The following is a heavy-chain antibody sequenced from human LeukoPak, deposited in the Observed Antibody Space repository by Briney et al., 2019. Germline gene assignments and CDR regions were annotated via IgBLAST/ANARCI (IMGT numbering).Heavy chain of an antibody. CDR3: ARVVLLWFGDASWFDL. J-gene: IGHJ5*02. CDR2: IYYSGST. CDR1: GYSISSGYY. V-gene: IGHV4-61*01. Sequence: SETLSLTCTVSGYSISSGYYWGWIRQPPGQGLEWIGYIYYSGSTNYNPSLKSRVTISVDTSKNQFSLKLSSVTAADTAVYYCARVVLLWFGDASWFDLWGQGTLVTVSS. D-gene: IGHD3-10*01.